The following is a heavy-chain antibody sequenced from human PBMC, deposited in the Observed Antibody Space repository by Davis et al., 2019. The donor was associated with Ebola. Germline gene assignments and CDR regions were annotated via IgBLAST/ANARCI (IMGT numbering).Heavy chain of an antibody. CDR2: IKQDGSEK. CDR3: ARYRFYYMDV. V-gene: IGHV3-7*01. J-gene: IGHJ6*03. D-gene: IGHD3-16*02. Sequence: GESLKISCAASGFTFSNYYMSWVRQAPGKGLEWVGKIKQDGSEKHYVDSVKGRFTISRDNAKNSVYLQMNSLRAEDTAVYYCARYRFYYMDVWGKGTTVTVSS. CDR1: GFTFSNYY.